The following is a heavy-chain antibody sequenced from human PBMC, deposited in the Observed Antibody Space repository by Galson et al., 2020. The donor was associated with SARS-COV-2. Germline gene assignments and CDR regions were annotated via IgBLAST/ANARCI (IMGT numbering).Heavy chain of an antibody. V-gene: IGHV1-8*01. CDR2: MNPNSGNT. CDR1: GYTFTSYD. J-gene: IGHJ6*03. Sequence: ASVKVSCKASGYTFTSYDINWVRQATGQGLEWMGWMNPNSGNTDYAQKFPARVTMTSNTSISTAYMELSSLRSEDTAVYYCARGFVRRGITIMGSAPYYDYDYMGVWGKGATVIVSS. D-gene: IGHD3-3*01. CDR3: ARGFVRRGITIMGSAPYYDYDYMGV.